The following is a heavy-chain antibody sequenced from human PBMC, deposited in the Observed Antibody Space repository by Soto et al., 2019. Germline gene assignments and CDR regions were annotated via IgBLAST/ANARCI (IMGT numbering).Heavy chain of an antibody. CDR2: IYSGGST. D-gene: IGHD6-25*01. CDR3: ARDPWAAAY. V-gene: IGHV3-66*01. J-gene: IGHJ4*02. Sequence: WGSLRVSCAASGVNVSTKYMSWVRQAPGKGLEWVSVIYSGGSTFYADSVRGRFTISRDNSKNTVNLQMNSLRAEDTAVYYCARDPWAAAYRGQGTLVPVSS. CDR1: GVNVSTKY.